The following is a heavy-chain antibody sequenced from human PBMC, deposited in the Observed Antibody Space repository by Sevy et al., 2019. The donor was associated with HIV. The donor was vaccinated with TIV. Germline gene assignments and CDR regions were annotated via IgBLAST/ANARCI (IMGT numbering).Heavy chain of an antibody. J-gene: IGHJ6*02. CDR2: IRQDGSEK. CDR3: AKSYFGSGTSYGMDL. Sequence: GGSLRLSCAVSGFTFRNFWMSWVRQAPGKGLEWVANIRQDGSEKYYVDSARGRFTISRDNAKNSLFLQLNSLRADDTPIYYCAKSYFGSGTSYGMDLWGRGTTVTVSS. D-gene: IGHD3-10*01. CDR1: GFTFRNFW. V-gene: IGHV3-7*01.